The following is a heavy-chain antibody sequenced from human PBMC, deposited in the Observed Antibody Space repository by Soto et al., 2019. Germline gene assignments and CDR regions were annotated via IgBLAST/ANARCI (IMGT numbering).Heavy chain of an antibody. CDR2: IRSKAYGGTT. CDR3: PRGFCGWYGVHN. V-gene: IGHV3-49*03. CDR1: GFTFGDYA. Sequence: EVQLVESGGGLVQPGRSLRLSCTASGFTFGDYAMSWFRQAPGKGLEWVGFIRSKAYGGTTEYAASVKGRSTNSSDDSQSFAYLQMNTLKTADTAGSYCPRGFCGWYGVHNWGQGTLVTVSS. D-gene: IGHD6-19*01. J-gene: IGHJ4*02.